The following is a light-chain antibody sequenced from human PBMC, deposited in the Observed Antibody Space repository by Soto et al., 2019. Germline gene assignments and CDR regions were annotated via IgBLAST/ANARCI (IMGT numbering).Light chain of an antibody. Sequence: EIVLTQSPGTMSLSPGERATLSGRASQSVSSSFLAWYQQKPGQAPMLLIYGASSRATGIPDRFSGSGCGTDFPLTSRRVEPEEFAVYYCQQYGSSPWTFGQGTKVEIK. CDR3: QQYGSSPWT. CDR1: QSVSSSF. V-gene: IGKV3-20*01. J-gene: IGKJ1*01. CDR2: GAS.